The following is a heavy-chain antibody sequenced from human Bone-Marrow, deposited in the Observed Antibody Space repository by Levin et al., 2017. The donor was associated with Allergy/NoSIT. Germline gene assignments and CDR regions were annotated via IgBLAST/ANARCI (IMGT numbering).Heavy chain of an antibody. CDR2: IKQDGSEK. Sequence: PGGSLRLSCAASGFTFSSYWMSWVRQAPGKGLEWVANIKQDGSEKYYVDSVKGRFTISRDNAKNSLYLQMNSLRAEDTAVYYCARDRVVGYDFWSGYQNGDYYYGMDVWGQGTTVTVSS. CDR1: GFTFSSYW. J-gene: IGHJ6*02. D-gene: IGHD3-3*01. CDR3: ARDRVVGYDFWSGYQNGDYYYGMDV. V-gene: IGHV3-7*01.